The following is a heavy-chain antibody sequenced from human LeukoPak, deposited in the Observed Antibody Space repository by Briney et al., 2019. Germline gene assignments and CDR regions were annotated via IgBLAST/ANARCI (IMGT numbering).Heavy chain of an antibody. CDR3: ARDNTAMVGLDY. V-gene: IGHV3-66*01. CDR2: IYSGGST. J-gene: IGHJ4*02. Sequence: GGSLRLSCAASGFTVSSNYMNWVRQAPGKGLEWVSVIYSGGSTYYADSVKGRFTISRDNSKNTLYLQMNSLRAEDTGVYYCARDNTAMVGLDYWGQGTLVTVSS. D-gene: IGHD5-18*01. CDR1: GFTVSSNY.